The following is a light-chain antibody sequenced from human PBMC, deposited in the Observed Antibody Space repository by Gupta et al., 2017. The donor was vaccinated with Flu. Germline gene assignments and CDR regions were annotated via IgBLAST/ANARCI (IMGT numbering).Light chain of an antibody. V-gene: IGLV1-44*01. CDR3: ASQADSNKVWV. Sequence: QSVLTQPPSASGTPGQRVTISCSGSNFNIGSNTVNWYQQLPGTAPKLLMYTDGKRPSGVPDRFSGSKSGTSASLTITGLQAEDEADYYWASQADSNKVWVFGGGTKITVL. CDR2: TDG. CDR1: NFNIGSNT. J-gene: IGLJ3*02.